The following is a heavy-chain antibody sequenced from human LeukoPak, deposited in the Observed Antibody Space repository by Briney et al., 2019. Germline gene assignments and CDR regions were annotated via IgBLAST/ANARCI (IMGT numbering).Heavy chain of an antibody. D-gene: IGHD1-26*01. Sequence: GGSLRLSCAASGFTFSSYEMNWVRQAPGKGLEWVSYISSSGSTIYYADSVKGRFTISRDNAKNSLYLQMNSLRAEDTAVYYCARTTTTYYFDYWGQGTLVTVSS. CDR1: GFTFSSYE. CDR2: ISSSGSTI. J-gene: IGHJ4*02. V-gene: IGHV3-48*03. CDR3: ARTTTTYYFDY.